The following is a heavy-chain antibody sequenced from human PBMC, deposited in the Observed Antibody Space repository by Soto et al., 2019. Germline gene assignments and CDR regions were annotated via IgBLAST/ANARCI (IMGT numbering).Heavy chain of an antibody. CDR1: GFTFSSYS. V-gene: IGHV3-21*01. D-gene: IGHD3-10*01. CDR3: ARDALSQETVITMVREGYYSGMDV. Sequence: GSLRLSCAASGFTFSSYSMNWVRQAPGKGLEWVSSISSSSSYIYYADSVKGRFTISRDNAKNSLYLQMNSLRAEDTAVYYCARDALSQETVITMVREGYYSGMDVWGQGTTVTVSS. CDR2: ISSSSSYI. J-gene: IGHJ6*02.